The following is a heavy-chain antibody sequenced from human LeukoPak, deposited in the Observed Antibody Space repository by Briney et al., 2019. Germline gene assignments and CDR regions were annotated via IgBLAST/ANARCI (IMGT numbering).Heavy chain of an antibody. V-gene: IGHV4-59*01. Sequence: SETLSLTCTVSGGSISSYYWSWIRQPPGKGLEWIGYIYYSGSTNYNPSLKSRVIISVDTSKNQFSLKLSSVTAADTAVYYCARVKDDSSGYSHDAFDIWGQGTMVTVSS. D-gene: IGHD3-22*01. CDR3: ARVKDDSSGYSHDAFDI. CDR2: IYYSGST. J-gene: IGHJ3*02. CDR1: GGSISSYY.